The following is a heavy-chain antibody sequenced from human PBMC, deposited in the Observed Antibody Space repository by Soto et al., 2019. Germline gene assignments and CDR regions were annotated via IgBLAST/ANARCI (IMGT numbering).Heavy chain of an antibody. V-gene: IGHV4-34*01. J-gene: IGHJ3*02. Sequence: SETLSLTCAVYGGSFSGYYWSWIRQPPGKGLEWIGEINHSGSTNYNPSLMSRVTISVDTSKNHFSLKLSSVTAADTAVYYCARGPTASSGSKGDAFDIWGQGTMVT. D-gene: IGHD6-19*01. CDR3: ARGPTASSGSKGDAFDI. CDR1: GGSFSGYY. CDR2: INHSGST.